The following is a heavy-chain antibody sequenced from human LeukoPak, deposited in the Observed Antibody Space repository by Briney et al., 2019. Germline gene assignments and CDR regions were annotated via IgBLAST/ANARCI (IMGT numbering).Heavy chain of an antibody. D-gene: IGHD6-13*01. Sequence: GGSLRLSCAASGFTFSSYGMHWVRQAPGKGLEWVAVISYDGSNKYYADSVKGRFTISRDNSKNTLCLQMNSLRVEDTAVYYCARDWPSGWQQLPDYDAVDIWGQGTMVTVSS. V-gene: IGHV3-30*03. CDR1: GFTFSSYG. J-gene: IGHJ3*02. CDR3: ARDWPSGWQQLPDYDAVDI. CDR2: ISYDGSNK.